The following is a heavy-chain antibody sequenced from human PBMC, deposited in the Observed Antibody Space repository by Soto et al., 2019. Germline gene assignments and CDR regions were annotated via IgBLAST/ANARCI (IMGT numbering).Heavy chain of an antibody. CDR2: IYYSGST. CDR1: GGSISSGGYY. J-gene: IGHJ6*02. CDR3: ARDSDYSNRYYGMDV. D-gene: IGHD4-4*01. Sequence: LSLTCTVSGGSISSGGYYWSWIRQHPGKGLEWIGYIYYSGSTYYNPSLKSRVTISVDTSKDQFSLKLSSVTAADTAVYYCARDSDYSNRYYGMDVWGQGTTVTVSS. V-gene: IGHV4-31*03.